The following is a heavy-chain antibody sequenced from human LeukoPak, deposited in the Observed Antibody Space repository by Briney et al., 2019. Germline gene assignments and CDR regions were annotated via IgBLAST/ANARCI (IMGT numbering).Heavy chain of an antibody. CDR3: AKKEIYGDYESGVDY. Sequence: GGSLRLSCAASGFTFSSYAMSWVRQAPGKGLEWVSAISGSGGSTYYADSVKGRFTISRDNSKNTLYLQMNSLRAEDTAVYYCAKKEIYGDYESGVDYWGQGTLVTVSS. CDR2: ISGSGGST. J-gene: IGHJ4*02. CDR1: GFTFSSYA. D-gene: IGHD4-17*01. V-gene: IGHV3-23*01.